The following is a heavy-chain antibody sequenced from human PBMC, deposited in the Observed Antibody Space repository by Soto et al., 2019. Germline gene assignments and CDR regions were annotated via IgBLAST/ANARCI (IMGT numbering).Heavy chain of an antibody. Sequence: APVKVSCKASGYTFTSYGISWVRQAPGQGLEWMGWISAYNGNTNYAQKLQGRVTMTTDTSTSTAYMELRSLRSDDTAVYYCARVGPYNYYDSSGYPNWFDPWGQGSLVTVSS. CDR3: ARVGPYNYYDSSGYPNWFDP. V-gene: IGHV1-18*01. CDR1: GYTFTSYG. D-gene: IGHD3-22*01. J-gene: IGHJ5*02. CDR2: ISAYNGNT.